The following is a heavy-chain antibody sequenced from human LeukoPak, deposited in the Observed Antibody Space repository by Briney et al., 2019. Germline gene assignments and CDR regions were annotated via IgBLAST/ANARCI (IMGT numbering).Heavy chain of an antibody. CDR2: INPSGGST. V-gene: IGHV1-46*01. D-gene: IGHD5-18*01. CDR3: ARVDTATNWYFDL. CDR1: GYSFTSYG. Sequence: ASVKVSCKASGYSFTSYGFNWVRQAPGQGLEWMGIINPSGGSTSYAQKFQGRVTMTRDTSTSTVYMELSSLRSEDTAVYYCARVDTATNWYFDLWGRGTLVTVSS. J-gene: IGHJ2*01.